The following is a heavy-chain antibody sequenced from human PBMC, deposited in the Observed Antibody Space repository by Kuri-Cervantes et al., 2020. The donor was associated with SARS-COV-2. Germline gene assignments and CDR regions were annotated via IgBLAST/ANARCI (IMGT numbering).Heavy chain of an antibody. V-gene: IGHV5-10-1*01. CDR3: ARRNYYDSSGYSFNWFDP. D-gene: IGHD3-22*01. CDR1: GYSFTSYW. Sequence: GESLKISCKGSGYSFTSYWIGWVRQMPGKGLEWMGRIDPSDSYTNYSPSFQGHVTISADKSISTAYLQWSSLKASDTAMYYCARRNYYDSSGYSFNWFDPWGQGTLVTVSS. J-gene: IGHJ5*02. CDR2: IDPSDSYT.